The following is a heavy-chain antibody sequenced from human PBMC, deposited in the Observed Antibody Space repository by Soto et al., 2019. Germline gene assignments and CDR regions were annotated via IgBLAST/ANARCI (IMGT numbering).Heavy chain of an antibody. CDR3: ARGWGRWPHEQPGDY. Sequence: QVQLVQSGAELKEPGASVKVSCTASEYTFANHDINWVRQAPGRGLEWMGWMNPNSGNSGFAQKFQDRVTMTRDTSRDTAYMELRNLRSEDTAVYYRARGWGRWPHEQPGDYWGQGTLVTVS. J-gene: IGHJ4*02. CDR2: MNPNSGNS. V-gene: IGHV1-8*01. D-gene: IGHD3-16*01. CDR1: EYTFANHD.